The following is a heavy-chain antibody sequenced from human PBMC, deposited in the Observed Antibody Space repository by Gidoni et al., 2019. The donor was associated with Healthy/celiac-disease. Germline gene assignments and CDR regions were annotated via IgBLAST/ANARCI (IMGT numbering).Heavy chain of an antibody. D-gene: IGHD3-22*01. Sequence: EVQLVESGGGLVQPGGSLRLSCAASGFTFSSYWMHWVRQAPGKGLVWVSRINSEGSSTSYADSVKGRFTISRDNAKNTLYLQMNSLRAEDTAVYYCARDTYYYDSSGYYSYYYYYGMDVWGQGTTVTVSS. CDR3: ARDTYYYDSSGYYSYYYYYGMDV. CDR2: INSEGSST. J-gene: IGHJ6*02. CDR1: GFTFSSYW. V-gene: IGHV3-74*01.